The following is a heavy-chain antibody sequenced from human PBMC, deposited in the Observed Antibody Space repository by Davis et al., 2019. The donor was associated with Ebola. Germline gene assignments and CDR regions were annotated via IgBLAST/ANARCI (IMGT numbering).Heavy chain of an antibody. CDR2: INPHNGNT. Sequence: AASVKVSCKASGYNFRNFGISWVRQAPGQGLEWMGWINPHNGNTNYAQNVQGRVIMTSDTATTTAYMEVGSLRSDDTAVYYCARAQFPTTSDHWGQGTLVTVSS. D-gene: IGHD1-1*01. V-gene: IGHV1-18*01. CDR1: GYNFRNFG. CDR3: ARAQFPTTSDH. J-gene: IGHJ4*02.